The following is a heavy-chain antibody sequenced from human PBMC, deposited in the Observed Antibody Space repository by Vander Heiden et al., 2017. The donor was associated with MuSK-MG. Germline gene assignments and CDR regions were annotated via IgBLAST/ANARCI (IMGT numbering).Heavy chain of an antibody. Sequence: QVQLQPCGAGLLKPSETLSPTCAVYGGSFSGYYWSWHRQPQGKKLEWIGEINYSARTNYNPSLKSRVTISVDTSKNQFSLKLSSVTAADTAVYYCARGRANDYGGNRYFDYWGQGTLVTVSS. V-gene: IGHV4-34*01. D-gene: IGHD4-17*01. CDR2: INYSART. J-gene: IGHJ4*02. CDR3: ARGRANDYGGNRYFDY. CDR1: GGSFSGYY.